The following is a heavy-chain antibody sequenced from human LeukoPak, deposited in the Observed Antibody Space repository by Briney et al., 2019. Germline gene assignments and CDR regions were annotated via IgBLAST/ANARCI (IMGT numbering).Heavy chain of an antibody. CDR1: GXX. J-gene: IGHJ4*02. CDR3: ARDLPPDY. V-gene: IGHV1-2*02. CDR2: INPNSGGT. Sequence: GXXMHWVRQAPGQGLEWMGWINPNSGGTNYAQKFQGRVTMTRDTSISTAYMELSRLRSDDTAVYYCARDLPPDYWGQGTLVTVSS.